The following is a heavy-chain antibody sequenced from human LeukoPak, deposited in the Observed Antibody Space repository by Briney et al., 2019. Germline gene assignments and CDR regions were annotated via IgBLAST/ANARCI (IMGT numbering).Heavy chain of an antibody. Sequence: PSETLSLTCTVSGGSISSGGYYWSWIRQHPGKGLGWIGYIYYSGSTYYNPSLKSRVTISVDTSKNQFSLKLSSVTAADTAVYYCARVGMITADAFDIWGQGTMVTVSS. CDR2: IYYSGST. V-gene: IGHV4-31*03. D-gene: IGHD3-16*01. J-gene: IGHJ3*02. CDR3: ARVGMITADAFDI. CDR1: GGSISSGGYY.